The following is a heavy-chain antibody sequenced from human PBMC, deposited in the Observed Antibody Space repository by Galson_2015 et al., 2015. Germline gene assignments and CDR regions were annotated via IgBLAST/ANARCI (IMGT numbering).Heavy chain of an antibody. CDR1: GFTFRGYW. V-gene: IGHV3-7*01. CDR3: TRGNGWNDY. Sequence: SLRLSCAASGFTFRGYWMTWVRQAPGKGLEWVANIKEDGSENYYVDSVKGRFTISRDNAKNFLSLQMNSLRAEDTAVYFCTRGNGWNDYWGQGTLVIVSS. J-gene: IGHJ4*02. D-gene: IGHD1-1*01. CDR2: IKEDGSEN.